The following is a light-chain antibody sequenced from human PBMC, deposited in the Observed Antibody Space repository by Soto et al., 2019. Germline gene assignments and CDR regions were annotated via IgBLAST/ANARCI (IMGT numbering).Light chain of an antibody. J-gene: IGKJ3*01. CDR2: AAS. V-gene: IGKV1-9*01. CDR1: KGISSS. Sequence: DIQLTQSPSILSASVGDRVTVTCRASKGISSSLAWYQQRPGKAPKLLIYAASTLQTVVPSRFSGSGSGTEFSLTISSLQHEDVATYYCQHLNSYPPFGPGTKVDSK. CDR3: QHLNSYPP.